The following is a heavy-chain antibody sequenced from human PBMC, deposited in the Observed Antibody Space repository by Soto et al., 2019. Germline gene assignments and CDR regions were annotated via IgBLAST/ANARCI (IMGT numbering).Heavy chain of an antibody. V-gene: IGHV5-51*01. Sequence: EVQLVQSGAEVKKPGESLKISCKGSGYSFTSYWIGWVRQMPGKGLEWMGIIYPGDSDTKYSPSFQGQVTISADKSISTAYLQWSSLKASATAMYSGAGGGVRRVITRTRDCYGRDVWGQRTTVPVSS. CDR2: IYPGDSDT. J-gene: IGHJ6*02. CDR3: AGGGVRRVITRTRDCYGRDV. D-gene: IGHD3-10*01. CDR1: GYSFTSYW.